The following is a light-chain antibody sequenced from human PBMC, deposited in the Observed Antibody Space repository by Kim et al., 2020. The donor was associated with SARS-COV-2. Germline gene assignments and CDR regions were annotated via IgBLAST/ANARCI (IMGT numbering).Light chain of an antibody. Sequence: LTQPHSVSESPGKTVTISCTRSSGSIASTNVQWYQQRPGTSPTAVIFENNQRPSGVPDRFSGSIDGSSNSASLTISGLKTEDDADYYCQSFDSNIQVFGGGTQLTAL. CDR3: QSFDSNIQV. J-gene: IGLJ3*02. CDR2: ENN. V-gene: IGLV6-57*01. CDR1: SGSIASTN.